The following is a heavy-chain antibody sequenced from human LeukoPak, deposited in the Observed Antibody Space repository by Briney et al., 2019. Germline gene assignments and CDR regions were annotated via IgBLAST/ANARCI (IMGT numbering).Heavy chain of an antibody. J-gene: IGHJ4*02. CDR2: ITSSSSYI. CDR3: AREGISNTQFFGVVRVPFDY. D-gene: IGHD3-3*01. Sequence: GGSLRLSCAASGFTFSSYSMNWVRQAPGKGLEWVSSITSSSSYIYYADSVKGRFTISRDNAKNSLYLQMNSLRAEDTAVNYCAREGISNTQFFGVVRVPFDYWGQGTLVTVSS. CDR1: GFTFSSYS. V-gene: IGHV3-21*01.